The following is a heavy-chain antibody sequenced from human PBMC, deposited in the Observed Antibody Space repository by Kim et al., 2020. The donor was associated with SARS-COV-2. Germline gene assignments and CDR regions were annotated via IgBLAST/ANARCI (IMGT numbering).Heavy chain of an antibody. Sequence: GGSLRLSCAASGFTFSAYYMNLVRQSPGKGLVCFWGISGTIPYQYYADAVKGRVPLSSDNAVNSVLLQMNSLRAEDTGLDYCARYVPREEVFAVWG. CDR3: ARYVPREEVFAV. CDR2: ISGTIPYQ. J-gene: IGHJ3*01. CDR1: GFTFSAYY. D-gene: IGHD3-16*01. V-gene: IGHV3-21*04.